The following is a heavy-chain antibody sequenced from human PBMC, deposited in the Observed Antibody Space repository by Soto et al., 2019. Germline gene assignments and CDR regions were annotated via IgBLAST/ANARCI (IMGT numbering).Heavy chain of an antibody. D-gene: IGHD6-19*01. Sequence: QVQLVESGGGVVQPGRSLRLSCAASGFTFSSYGMHWVRQAPGKGLEWVAVISYDGSNKYYADSVKGRFTISRDNSKNTLYLQMNSLRAEDTAVDYCAIYSSGWYPLDYWGQGTLVTVSS. CDR3: AIYSSGWYPLDY. CDR1: GFTFSSYG. CDR2: ISYDGSNK. V-gene: IGHV3-30*03. J-gene: IGHJ4*02.